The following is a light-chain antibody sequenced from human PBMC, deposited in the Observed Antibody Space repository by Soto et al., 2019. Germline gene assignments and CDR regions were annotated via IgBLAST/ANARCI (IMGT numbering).Light chain of an antibody. CDR2: AAS. CDR3: QKYNTAPFT. Sequence: DIQMAQSPSSLSAAVGDRVTITCRASQGITNFLAWHQQKPGKVPQLLIYAASTLQSGVPSRFSGSGSGTDFTLTINSLQTEDVGTYYCQKYNTAPFTFGPGTKVDL. V-gene: IGKV1-27*01. J-gene: IGKJ3*01. CDR1: QGITNF.